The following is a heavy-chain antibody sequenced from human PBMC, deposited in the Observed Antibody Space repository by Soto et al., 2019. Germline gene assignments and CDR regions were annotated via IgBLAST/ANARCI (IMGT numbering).Heavy chain of an antibody. Sequence: QVTLKESGPVMVKPTETLTLTCRVSGFSLDNVRLGVSWIRQPPGKDLEWLAHIFSNDEKSYSTSLKSRLTISHDTSKSQVDLTLTNMDPVDTGTYFCARIRSGFSYDFDYWGQGTRVSVSS. CDR2: IFSNDEK. CDR1: GFSLDNVRLG. J-gene: IGHJ4*02. V-gene: IGHV2-26*01. D-gene: IGHD3-16*01. CDR3: ARIRSGFSYDFDY.